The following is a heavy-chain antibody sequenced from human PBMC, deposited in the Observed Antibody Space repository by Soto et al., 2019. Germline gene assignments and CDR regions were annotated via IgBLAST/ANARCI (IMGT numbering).Heavy chain of an antibody. CDR2: ISYDGSNK. D-gene: IGHD6-19*01. CDR3: ARGPSSLTRFDY. V-gene: IGHV3-30-3*01. Sequence: GGSLRLSCAASGFTFSSYAMHWVRQAPGKGLEWVAVISYDGSNKYFADSVKGRLTISRDNSKNTLYLQMNSLRGEDTAVYYCARGPSSLTRFDYWGQGTLVTVSS. J-gene: IGHJ4*02. CDR1: GFTFSSYA.